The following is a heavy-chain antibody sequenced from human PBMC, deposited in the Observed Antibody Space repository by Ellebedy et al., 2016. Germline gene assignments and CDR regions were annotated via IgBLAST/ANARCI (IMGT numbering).Heavy chain of an antibody. V-gene: IGHV5-10-1*01. J-gene: IGHJ4*02. D-gene: IGHD1-26*01. CDR1: GYNFTNYW. CDR2: IDPSDSYT. CDR3: ARRAAGASTYFDL. Sequence: GESLKISXQGSGYNFTNYWIHWVRQKPGKGLEWMANIDPSDSYTNFSPSFQGHVHMSADKSVNAAYLHWSSLKPSDTAMYYCARRAAGASTYFDLWGQGTLVTVSS.